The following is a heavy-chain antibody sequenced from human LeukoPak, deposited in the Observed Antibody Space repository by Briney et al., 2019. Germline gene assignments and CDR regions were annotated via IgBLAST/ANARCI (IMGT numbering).Heavy chain of an antibody. D-gene: IGHD5-12*01. Sequence: SETLSLTCTVSGGSISSYYWSWIRQPPGKGLEWIGYIYYSGSTNYNPSLKSRVTISVDTSKNQFSLKLSSVTAADTAVYYCARLTGYDWESSYDYWGQGTLVTVSS. J-gene: IGHJ4*02. V-gene: IGHV4-59*01. CDR3: ARLTGYDWESSYDY. CDR1: GGSISSYY. CDR2: IYYSGST.